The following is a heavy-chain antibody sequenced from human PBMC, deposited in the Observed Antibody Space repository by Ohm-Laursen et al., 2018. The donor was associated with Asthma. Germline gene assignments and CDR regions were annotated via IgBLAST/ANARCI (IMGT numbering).Heavy chain of an antibody. D-gene: IGHD3-22*01. V-gene: IGHV3-30*18. CDR2: ISYDGSNK. CDR1: GFTFSSYG. Sequence: SLRLSCTASGFTFSSYGMHWVHQAPGKGLEWVAVISYDGSNKYYADSVKGRFTISRDNSKNTLYLQMNSLRAEDTAVYYCAKDLRESQKVTYYYDSSGYYPPGDYYYYGMDVWGQGTTVTVSS. CDR3: AKDLRESQKVTYYYDSSGYYPPGDYYYYGMDV. J-gene: IGHJ6*02.